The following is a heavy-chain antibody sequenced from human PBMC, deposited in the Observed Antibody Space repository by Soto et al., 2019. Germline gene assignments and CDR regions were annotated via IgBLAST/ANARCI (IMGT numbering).Heavy chain of an antibody. CDR3: AHGSGWLSDY. J-gene: IGHJ4*02. V-gene: IGHV2-5*02. CDR2: IYWDDDN. Sequence: QITLKESGPTLVKPTQTLTLTCTFSGFSLSSTAVGVNWIRQPTGKALEWLALIYWDDDNQYSPSLKSRLTITKDTSKNQVVLTMPNMDPVDTATYYCAHGSGWLSDYWGQGTLVTVSS. D-gene: IGHD6-19*01. CDR1: GFSLSSTAVG.